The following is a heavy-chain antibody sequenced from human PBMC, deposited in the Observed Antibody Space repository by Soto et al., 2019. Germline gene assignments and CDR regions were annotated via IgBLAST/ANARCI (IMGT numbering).Heavy chain of an antibody. CDR3: ARDPNDSSAYYHHYYYGMDV. J-gene: IGHJ6*02. V-gene: IGHV1-3*01. CDR2: INAGNGNT. Sequence: QIQLMQSGAEVKKPGASVKVSCKASGYTFTSYGIHWVRQAPGQRLEWTGWINAGNGNTKYSEKFQGRVTITRDTSSITSYLELSSLRSEDTAGYYSARDPNDSSAYYHHYYYGMDVWGQGTTVTVSS. CDR1: GYTFTSYG. D-gene: IGHD3-22*01.